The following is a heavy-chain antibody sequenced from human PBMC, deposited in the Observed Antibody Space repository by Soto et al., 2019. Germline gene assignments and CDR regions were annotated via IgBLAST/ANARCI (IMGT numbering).Heavy chain of an antibody. CDR3: ARSSSWYVFDY. J-gene: IGHJ4*02. CDR2: INAGNGNT. CDR1: GYTFTSYA. Sequence: QVQLVQSGAEVKKPGASVKVSGKASGYTFTSYAMHWVRQAPGQRLEWMGWINAGNGNTKYSQKFQGRVTITRDTSASTAYMELSSLRSEDTAVYYCARSSSWYVFDYWGQGTLVTVSS. D-gene: IGHD6-13*01. V-gene: IGHV1-3*01.